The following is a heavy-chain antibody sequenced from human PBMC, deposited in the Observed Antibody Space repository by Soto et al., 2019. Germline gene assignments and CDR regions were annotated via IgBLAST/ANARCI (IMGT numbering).Heavy chain of an antibody. J-gene: IGHJ6*02. CDR2: IYHTGTA. V-gene: IGHV4-30-2*01. CDR3: ARGTGHYYGMDV. Sequence: SETLSLTCNVSGDSITTDGYSWSWIRQPPGKGLEWIGYIYHTGTAYYNPSLKSRVTLSVDRSKNQFSLSLSSMTAADTAVYYCARGTGHYYGMDVWGQGTTVTVS. D-gene: IGHD2-2*01. CDR1: GDSITTDGYS.